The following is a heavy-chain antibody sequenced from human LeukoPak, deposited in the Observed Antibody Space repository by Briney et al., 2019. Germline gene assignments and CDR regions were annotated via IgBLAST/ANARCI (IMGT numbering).Heavy chain of an antibody. J-gene: IGHJ5*02. CDR2: IYNSGST. CDR3: AKSWRPRRWPDSFDP. V-gene: IGHV4-59*01. CDR1: GVSISSYY. Sequence: PSETLSLTCTVSGVSISSYYWSWIRQPPGKGLEWIGHIYNSGSTNHNPSLRSRVTISVDTSKNQFSLKLSSVTAADTAVYYCAKSWRPRRWPDSFDPWGQGTLVTVSS. D-gene: IGHD5-24*01.